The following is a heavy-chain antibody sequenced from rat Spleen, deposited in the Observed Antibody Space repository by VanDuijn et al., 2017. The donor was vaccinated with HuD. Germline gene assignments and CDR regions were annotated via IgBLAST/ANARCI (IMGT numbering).Heavy chain of an antibody. CDR2: ISPSGGSS. Sequence: EVQLVESGGGLVQSGRSLKLSCAASGFTFSNYGMHWIRQAPTKGLEWVASISPSGGSSHYRDSVKGRFTISRDHAISTLYLQMDSLRSEDTATYYCATAGTRISRFAYWGQGTLVTVSS. V-gene: IGHV5-19*01. J-gene: IGHJ3*01. D-gene: IGHD1-4*01. CDR1: GFTFSNYG. CDR3: ATAGTRISRFAY.